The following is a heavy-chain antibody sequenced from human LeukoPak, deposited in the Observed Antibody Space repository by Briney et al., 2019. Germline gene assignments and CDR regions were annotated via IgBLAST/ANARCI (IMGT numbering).Heavy chain of an antibody. CDR1: GYTLTELS. Sequence: ASVKVSCKVSGYTLTELSMHWVRQAPGKGLEWMGGFDPEDGETIYAQKFQGRVTTTEDTSTDTAYMELSSLRSEDTAVYYCATEKVVGATRGGDYYCGMDVWGQGTTVTVSS. D-gene: IGHD1-26*01. CDR3: ATEKVVGATRGGDYYCGMDV. CDR2: FDPEDGET. J-gene: IGHJ6*02. V-gene: IGHV1-24*01.